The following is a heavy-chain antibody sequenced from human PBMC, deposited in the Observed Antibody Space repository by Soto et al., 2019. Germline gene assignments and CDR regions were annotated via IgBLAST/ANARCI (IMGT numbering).Heavy chain of an antibody. CDR2: ITPFSGDV. D-gene: IGHD1-26*01. CDR1: GNTFTYRY. J-gene: IGHJ4*02. V-gene: IGHV1-45*02. Sequence: QTQLVQSGAEVKKTGSSVTVSCKALGNTFTYRYLHWVRQAPGQALEWMGWITPFSGDVHYAQKFQERVTITRDRSINTAYMQMSSLRSEDTAMYFCAGGGAGSGRFTRELPDHWVQGTLVTVSS. CDR3: AGGGAGSGRFTRELPDH.